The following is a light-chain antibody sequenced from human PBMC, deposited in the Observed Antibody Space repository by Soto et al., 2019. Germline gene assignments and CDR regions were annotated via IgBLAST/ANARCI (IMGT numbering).Light chain of an antibody. Sequence: CALTQPPSASGSPGQSVTISCTGTGGDIGGYNYVSWFQQYPGKAPKLMIFEVDKRPSGVPDRFSGSKSGNTASLTVSGLRADDEADYYCASYAGSDNYVFGTGTKVTVL. J-gene: IGLJ1*01. CDR1: GGDIGGYNY. V-gene: IGLV2-8*01. CDR3: ASYAGSDNYV. CDR2: EVD.